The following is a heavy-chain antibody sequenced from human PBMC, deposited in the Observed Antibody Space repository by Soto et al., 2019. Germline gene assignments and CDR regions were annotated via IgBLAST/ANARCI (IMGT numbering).Heavy chain of an antibody. D-gene: IGHD5-18*01. Sequence: QVQLVESGGGVVQPGRSLRLSCAASGFTFSSYAMHWVRQAPGKGLEWVAVISYDGSNKYYADSVKGRFTISRDNSKNTLYLQMNSLRAEDTAVYHCARVDTAMVGHYFDYWGQGTLVTVSS. J-gene: IGHJ4*02. CDR1: GFTFSSYA. CDR3: ARVDTAMVGHYFDY. CDR2: ISYDGSNK. V-gene: IGHV3-30-3*01.